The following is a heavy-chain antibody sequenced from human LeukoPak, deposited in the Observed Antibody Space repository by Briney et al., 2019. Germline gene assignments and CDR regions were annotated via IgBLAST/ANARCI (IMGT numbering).Heavy chain of an antibody. J-gene: IGHJ6*02. V-gene: IGHV1-69*04. Sequence: SVKVSCKASGYTFTSYGISWVRQAPGQGLEWMGRIIPILGIANYAQKFQGRVTITADKSTSTAYMELSSLRSEDTAVYYCARGSGSEYYYYGMDVWGQGTTVTVSS. D-gene: IGHD3-10*01. CDR1: GYTFTSYG. CDR3: ARGSGSEYYYYGMDV. CDR2: IIPILGIA.